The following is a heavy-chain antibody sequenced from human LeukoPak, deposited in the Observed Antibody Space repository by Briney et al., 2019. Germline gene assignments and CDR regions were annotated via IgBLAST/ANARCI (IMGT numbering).Heavy chain of an antibody. V-gene: IGHV3-30-3*01. CDR3: AREGTLGVYFDY. CDR2: ISYDGSNK. CDR1: GFTFSSYA. Sequence: GGSLRLSCAASGFTFSSYAMHWVRQAPGKGLEWVAVISYDGSNKYYADSVKRRFTITRDNSKHTLYLQMNSLRAEDTAVYYCAREGTLGVYFDYWGQGTLVIVSS. J-gene: IGHJ4*02.